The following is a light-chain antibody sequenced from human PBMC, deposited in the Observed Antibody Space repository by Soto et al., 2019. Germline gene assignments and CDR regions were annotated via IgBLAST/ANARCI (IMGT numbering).Light chain of an antibody. CDR2: AAS. CDR1: QSVSSSY. Sequence: EIVLTQSPGTLSLSPGERATLSCRASQSVSSSYLGWYQQKPGQAPRLLIYAASRRATGIPDRFSGSGSGTDFTLTISRLEPEDFAVYYWQQYGSSPLYTFGQGTKLEIK. CDR3: QQYGSSPLYT. V-gene: IGKV3-20*01. J-gene: IGKJ2*01.